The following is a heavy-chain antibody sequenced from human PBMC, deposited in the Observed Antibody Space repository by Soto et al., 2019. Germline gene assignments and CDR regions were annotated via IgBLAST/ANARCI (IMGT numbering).Heavy chain of an antibody. J-gene: IGHJ6*02. CDR2: ISGSGGST. V-gene: IGHV3-23*01. CDR1: GFTFSSYA. D-gene: IGHD6-13*01. CDR3: AKEYGSSWYSYYGMDV. Sequence: PVGSLRLSCAASGFTFSSYAMSWVRQAPGKGLEWVSIISGSGGSTYYADSVKGRFTISRDNSKNTLYLQMNSLRAEDTAVYYCAKEYGSSWYSYYGMDVWGQGTTVTVSS.